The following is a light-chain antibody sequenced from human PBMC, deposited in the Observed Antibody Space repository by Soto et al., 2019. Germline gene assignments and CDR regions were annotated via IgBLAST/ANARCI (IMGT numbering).Light chain of an antibody. J-gene: IGLJ2*01. CDR1: SSDVGGFNY. CDR2: EVN. CDR3: SSYTSSSTLV. V-gene: IGLV2-8*01. Sequence: QSALTQPPSASGSPGQSVTISCSGTSSDVGGFNYVSWYQQHPGRAPKVLIYEVNKRPSGVPDRFSGSKSGSTASLTVSGLQAEDEADYYCSSYTSSSTLVFGGGTKLTVL.